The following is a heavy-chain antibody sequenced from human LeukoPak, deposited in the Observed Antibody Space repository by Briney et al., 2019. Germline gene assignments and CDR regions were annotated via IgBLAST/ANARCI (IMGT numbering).Heavy chain of an antibody. Sequence: GGSLRLSCAASGFICTNYWMSWVRQAPGKGLEWVAIIKQDGSEKYYVDSVRGRFTISRDNAENSQYLQVNSLRAEDTAVYYCARVGTTGTTDAFDIWGQGTMVTVSS. CDR2: IKQDGSEK. CDR3: ARVGTTGTTDAFDI. J-gene: IGHJ3*02. CDR1: GFICTNYW. D-gene: IGHD1-1*01. V-gene: IGHV3-7*01.